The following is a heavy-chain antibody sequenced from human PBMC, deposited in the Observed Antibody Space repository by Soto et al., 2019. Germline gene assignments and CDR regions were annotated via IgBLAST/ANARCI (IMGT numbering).Heavy chain of an antibody. V-gene: IGHV3-7*01. D-gene: IGHD3-3*01. CDR3: ARDSSRFFYYYGMDV. CDR2: IKQDGSEK. CDR1: GFTFSSYW. J-gene: IGHJ6*02. Sequence: GGSLRLSCAASGFTFSSYWMSWVRQAPGRGLEWVANIKQDGSEKYYVDSVKGRFTISRDNAKNSLYLQMNSLRAEDTAVYYCARDSSRFFYYYGMDVWGQGTTVTVS.